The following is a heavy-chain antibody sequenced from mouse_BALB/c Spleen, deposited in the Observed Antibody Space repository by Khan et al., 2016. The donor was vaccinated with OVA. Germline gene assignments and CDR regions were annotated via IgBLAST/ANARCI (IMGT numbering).Heavy chain of an antibody. J-gene: IGHJ2*01. CDR1: GFSFSSYS. CDR3: TRHRGYYGSSPYFDY. D-gene: IGHD1-1*01. V-gene: IGHV5-6-4*01. Sequence: EVELVESGGGLVRPGGSLKLSCAASGFSFSSYSMSWVRQTPEKRLEWVATISSGGSYNYYPDSVKGRFTISRDNAKNTLYLQMSSLKSEDTAMYYCTRHRGYYGSSPYFDYWGQGTTLPVSS. CDR2: ISSGGSYN.